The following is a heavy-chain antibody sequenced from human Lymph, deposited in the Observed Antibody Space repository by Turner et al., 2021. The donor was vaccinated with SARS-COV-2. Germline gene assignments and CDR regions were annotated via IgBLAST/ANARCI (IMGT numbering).Heavy chain of an antibody. V-gene: IGHV3-33*03. Sequence: QVQLGESGGGVVQPARSLRLACLASAFIFTRYGMPWVRQAPGKGVEWVAVIWYDGSNKDYADSGKGRFTIARDNSTTTMDLNMHSLKAEDMDVYDCAIDYFGYCSNGVCYPLGYWGQGTLVTVSS. CDR1: AFIFTRYG. CDR3: AIDYFGYCSNGVCYPLGY. CDR2: IWYDGSNK. D-gene: IGHD2-8*01. J-gene: IGHJ4*02.